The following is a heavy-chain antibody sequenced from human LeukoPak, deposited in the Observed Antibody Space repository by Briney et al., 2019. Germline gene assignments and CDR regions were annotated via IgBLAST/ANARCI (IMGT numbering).Heavy chain of an antibody. CDR1: GYTFTGYY. CDR2: INPNSGGT. Sequence: ASVKASCKASGYTFTGYYMHWVRQAPGQGLEWMGWINPNSGGTNYAQKFQGRVTMTRDTSISTAYMELSRLRSDDTAVYYCARVEEYQLLSFDYWGQGTLVTVSS. D-gene: IGHD2-2*01. J-gene: IGHJ4*02. CDR3: ARVEEYQLLSFDY. V-gene: IGHV1-2*02.